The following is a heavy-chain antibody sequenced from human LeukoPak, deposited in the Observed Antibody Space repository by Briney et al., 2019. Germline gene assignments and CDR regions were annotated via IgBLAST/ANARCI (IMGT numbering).Heavy chain of an antibody. J-gene: IGHJ6*02. Sequence: SVKVSCKASGGTFSSYAISWVRQAPGQGLEWMGGIIPIFGTANYAQKFQGRVTITADESTSTAYMELSSLRSEDTAVYYCASLRSGTYYYGMDVWGQGTTVTVSS. V-gene: IGHV1-69*13. CDR3: ASLRSGTYYYGMDV. CDR2: IIPIFGTA. CDR1: GGTFSSYA. D-gene: IGHD1-1*01.